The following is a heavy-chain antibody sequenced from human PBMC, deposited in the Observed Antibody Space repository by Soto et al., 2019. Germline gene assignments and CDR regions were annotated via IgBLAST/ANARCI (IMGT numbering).Heavy chain of an antibody. V-gene: IGHV3-23*01. CDR1: GDSGFIFDSYA. CDR2: ISGPSGTI. J-gene: IGHJ6*02. CDR3: AKGVAVYVWGAMDA. D-gene: IGHD2-8*01. Sequence: GSLRLSCAASGDSGFIFDSYAMNWVRQAPGKGPEWVSGISGPSGTIYYADSVKGRFTTFRDDSKNSVYLQMNSLRVEDTAVYYCAKGVAVYVWGAMDAWGQGTTVTVSS.